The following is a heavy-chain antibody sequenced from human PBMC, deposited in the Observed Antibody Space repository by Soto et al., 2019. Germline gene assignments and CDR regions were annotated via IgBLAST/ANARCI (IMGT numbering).Heavy chain of an antibody. D-gene: IGHD3-3*01. CDR2: GSSGSNT. J-gene: IGHJ4*02. CDR3: ARHGERSVDQ. V-gene: IGHV3-23*01. CDR1: GFTLNNYP. Sequence: EVQLLESGGGLIHPGESLRLSCVASGFTLNNYPVSWVRQAPGKGLEWVSAGSSGSNTYYADSVKGRFTISRDNSKNTVYLQMNSLRVEDTAMYFCARHGERSVDQWGQGTLVTVSS.